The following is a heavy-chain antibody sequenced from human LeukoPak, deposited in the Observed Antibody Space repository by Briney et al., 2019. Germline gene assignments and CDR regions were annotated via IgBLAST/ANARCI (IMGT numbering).Heavy chain of an antibody. CDR1: GFTFSSYG. J-gene: IGHJ5*02. V-gene: IGHV3-30*18. D-gene: IGHD2-15*01. CDR2: ISYDGSNK. CDR3: AKSSGGSYSWFDP. Sequence: GGSLRLSCAASGFTFSSYGMHWVRQAPGKGLEWVAVISYDGSNKYYADSVKGRFTISRDNSKNTLYLQMNSLRAEDTAIYYCAKSSGGSYSWFDPWGQGTLVTVSS.